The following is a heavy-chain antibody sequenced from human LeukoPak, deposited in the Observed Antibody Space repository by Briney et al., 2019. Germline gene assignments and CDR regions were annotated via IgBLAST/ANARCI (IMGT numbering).Heavy chain of an antibody. Sequence: SETLCLTCAVSGYSISSGYYWGWIRQSPGKGLEGFGSIYQSGSTFYNPSLKSRVTISVDTSKNQFSLKLTSVTAADTAVYYCVRDFNSRGIALASALDYWGQGTLVTVSS. CDR1: GYSISSGYY. CDR3: VRDFNSRGIALASALDY. V-gene: IGHV4-38-2*02. CDR2: IYQSGST. J-gene: IGHJ4*02. D-gene: IGHD6-19*01.